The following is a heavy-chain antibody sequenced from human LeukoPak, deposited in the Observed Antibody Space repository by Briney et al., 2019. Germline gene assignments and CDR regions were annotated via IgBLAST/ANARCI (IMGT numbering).Heavy chain of an antibody. V-gene: IGHV4-61*01. D-gene: IGHD3-3*01. CDR3: ARVTRFAFDI. CDR2: IYYSGST. CDR1: GGSVSSGSYY. Sequence: SETLSLTCTVSGGSVSSGSYYWRWIRQPPGKGLEWIGYIYYSGSTNYNPSPKSRVTISVDTSKNQFSLKLSSVTAADTAVYYCARVTRFAFDIWGQGTMVTVSS. J-gene: IGHJ3*02.